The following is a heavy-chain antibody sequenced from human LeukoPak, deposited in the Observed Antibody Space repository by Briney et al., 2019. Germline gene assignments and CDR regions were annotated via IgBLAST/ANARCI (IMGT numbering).Heavy chain of an antibody. CDR1: GFTFSSYA. V-gene: IGHV3-23*01. CDR2: ISGSGGNT. J-gene: IGHJ4*02. Sequence: GGSLRLSCAASGFTFSSYAMSWVRQAPGKGLEWVSAISGSGGNTFYADSVKGRFTISRDNSKSTMFLQMNSLRAGDTAVYYCAKVGVPGSSYYFDYWGQGTLVPVSS. CDR3: AKVGVPGSSYYFDY. D-gene: IGHD6-19*01.